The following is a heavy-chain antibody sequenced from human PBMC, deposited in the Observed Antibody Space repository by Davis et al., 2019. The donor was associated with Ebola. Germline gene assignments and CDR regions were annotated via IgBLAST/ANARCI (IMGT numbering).Heavy chain of an antibody. CDR2: ISGSGGTS. Sequence: ESLKISCAASGFTFSSYAMSWVRQAPGKGLEWVSGISGSGGTSYYADSVKGRFTISRDNSKNTLFLQMNSLGAEDTAVYSCARDQGPVTYYYGMDVWGQGTTVTVSS. V-gene: IGHV3-23*01. CDR1: GFTFSSYA. D-gene: IGHD4-17*01. CDR3: ARDQGPVTYYYGMDV. J-gene: IGHJ6*02.